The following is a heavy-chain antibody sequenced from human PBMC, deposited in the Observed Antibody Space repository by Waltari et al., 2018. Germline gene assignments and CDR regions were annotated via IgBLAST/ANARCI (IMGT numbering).Heavy chain of an antibody. CDR2: IYYSGST. D-gene: IGHD3-9*01. CDR3: ATLQTYYDIGNWFDP. J-gene: IGHJ5*02. CDR1: GGSISSYY. Sequence: QVQLQESGPGLVKPSETLSLTCTVSGGSISSYYWSWIRQPPGKGLEWIGYIYYSGSTNYNPSLKSRVTISVDTSKNQFSLKLSSVTAADTAVYYCATLQTYYDIGNWFDPWGQGTLVIVSS. V-gene: IGHV4-59*01.